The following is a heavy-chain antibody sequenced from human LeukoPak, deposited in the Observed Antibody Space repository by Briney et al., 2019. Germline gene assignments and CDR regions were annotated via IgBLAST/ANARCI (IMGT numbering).Heavy chain of an antibody. CDR1: GFTFSDYY. CDR2: ISSSGTTI. Sequence: GGSLRLSCAASGFTFSDYYMTWIRQAPGKGLEWVSYISSSGTTIYYADSAKGRFTISRDNAKNSLYLQMNSLSAEDTAVYYCARRSPYSNSYFDYWGQGTLVTVSS. CDR3: ARRSPYSNSYFDY. V-gene: IGHV3-11*01. J-gene: IGHJ4*02. D-gene: IGHD6-13*01.